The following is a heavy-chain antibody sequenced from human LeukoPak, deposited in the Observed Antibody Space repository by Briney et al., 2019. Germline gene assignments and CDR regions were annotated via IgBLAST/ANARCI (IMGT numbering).Heavy chain of an antibody. D-gene: IGHD2-2*01. CDR1: GFTFSSFG. Sequence: PGGSLRLSCVASGFTFSSFGMHWVRQAPGKGLEWVAVISYDGSNKYYADSVKGRFTISRDNSKDTLYLQMNSLIAEDTAVYYAAKGYCSVTNCPGDCWGHGTLVTVSS. CDR3: AKGYCSVTNCPGDC. J-gene: IGHJ4*01. CDR2: ISYDGSNK. V-gene: IGHV3-30*03.